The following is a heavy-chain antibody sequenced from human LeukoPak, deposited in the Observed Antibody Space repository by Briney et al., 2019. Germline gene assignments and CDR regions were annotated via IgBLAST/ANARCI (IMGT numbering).Heavy chain of an antibody. J-gene: IGHJ6*03. D-gene: IGHD1-26*01. V-gene: IGHV3-23*01. Sequence: GGSLRLSCAASGFTFKNYGMNWVRQAPGKGLEWVSGISPGGETPYYADSVRGRFTISRDNSKNTMYLQMNSLRAEDTAVYYCAKNQRGQGEYYYYMDVWGKGTTVTVSS. CDR2: ISPGGETP. CDR1: GFTFKNYG. CDR3: AKNQRGQGEYYYYMDV.